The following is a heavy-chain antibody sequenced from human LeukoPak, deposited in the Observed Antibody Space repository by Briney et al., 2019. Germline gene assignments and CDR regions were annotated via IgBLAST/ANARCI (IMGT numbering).Heavy chain of an antibody. CDR1: GFTFNFYA. J-gene: IGHJ5*02. V-gene: IGHV3-23*01. CDR3: AKDSLGYWFDP. Sequence: PGASLRLSCAASGFTFNFYAMSWVRQAPGRGLEWVSSISFTETTTYYADSVKGRFTISRDNSKNTLYLQMNSLRAEDTAVYYCAKDSLGYWFDPWGQGTLVTVSS. CDR2: ISFTETTT.